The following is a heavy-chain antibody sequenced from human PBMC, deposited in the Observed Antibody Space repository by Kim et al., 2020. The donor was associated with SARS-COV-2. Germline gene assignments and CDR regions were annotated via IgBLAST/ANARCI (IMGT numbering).Heavy chain of an antibody. J-gene: IGHJ6*02. Sequence: ADYVKGRCTISSGNAKNSRYLQMNSLRAEDTAVYYCAGGYYYYYGMDVWGQGTTVTVSS. CDR3: AGGYYYYYGMDV. V-gene: IGHV3-11*01.